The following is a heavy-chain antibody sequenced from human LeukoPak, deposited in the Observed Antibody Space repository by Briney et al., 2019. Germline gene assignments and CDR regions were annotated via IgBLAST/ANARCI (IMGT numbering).Heavy chain of an antibody. D-gene: IGHD6-19*01. CDR2: IYNTGTT. J-gene: IGHJ6*02. CDR1: GGSITTYY. V-gene: IGHV4-59*01. Sequence: SSETLSLTCTVSGGSITTYYWSWLRQPPGKGLEWIGYIYNTGTTTYNPSLRSRVTISLDTSKNQFSLKLSSVTAADTAVYYCARTFPVAGTYYGMDVWGQGTTVTVS. CDR3: ARTFPVAGTYYGMDV.